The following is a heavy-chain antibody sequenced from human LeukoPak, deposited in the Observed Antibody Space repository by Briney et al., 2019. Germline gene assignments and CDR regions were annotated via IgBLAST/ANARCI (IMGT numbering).Heavy chain of an antibody. V-gene: IGHV3-48*03. CDR3: ARHNGWYDY. CDR1: GFTFSSYE. Sequence: GGSLRLSCAASGFTFSSYEMDWVRQAPEKGLEWISYISSSGGYMYADSVKGRFPISRDNDKNTLYLQMNSLRAGDTGVYYCARHNGWYDYWGQGTLVTVSS. D-gene: IGHD6-19*01. CDR2: ISSSGGYM. J-gene: IGHJ4*02.